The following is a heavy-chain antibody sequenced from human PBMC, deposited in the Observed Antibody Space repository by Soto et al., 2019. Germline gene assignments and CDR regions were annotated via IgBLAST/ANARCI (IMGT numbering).Heavy chain of an antibody. CDR3: VSDRGYGHASVPYS. V-gene: IGHV3-30*03. Sequence: QAQLVESGGGVVQPGRSLGLSCAASGFTFSSYGMHWVHQAPGTGLEWVAVISYDGGLQHYADSVKGRFTISRDNSKNMVLLQMNSLRAEDTAVYYCVSDRGYGHASVPYSWGQGTLVSVSS. CDR1: GFTFSSYG. J-gene: IGHJ4*02. D-gene: IGHD5-18*01. CDR2: ISYDGGLQ.